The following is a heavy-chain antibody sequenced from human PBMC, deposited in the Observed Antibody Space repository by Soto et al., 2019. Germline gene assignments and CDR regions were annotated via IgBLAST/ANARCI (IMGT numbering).Heavy chain of an antibody. V-gene: IGHV4-61*01. J-gene: IGHJ6*02. D-gene: IGHD2-2*02. CDR2: IYSSGST. Sequence: PSATLSLTCTVSGGSVSSDTHYWSWIRQPPGKRLEWIGFIYSSGSTNYTPSLKSRVTMSVDTSKNQFSLKLRSVIVADTAVYHCARFVRSCSGTTCYTRADVWGQGTTV. CDR3: ARFVRSCSGTTCYTRADV. CDR1: GGSVSSDTHY.